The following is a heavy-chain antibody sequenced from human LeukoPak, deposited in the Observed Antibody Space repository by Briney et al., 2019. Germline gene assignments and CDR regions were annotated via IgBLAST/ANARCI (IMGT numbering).Heavy chain of an antibody. CDR1: RLIVSSNY. V-gene: IGHV3-66*01. CDR3: ARDRGWFDP. CDR2: IYSGVNT. J-gene: IGHJ5*02. Sequence: GGSLRLSCAASRLIVSSNYMAWVRQAPGKGLEWVSVIYSGVNTYYADSVKARFTISRDNSKNTLYLQMNSLRAEDTAVYYCARDRGWFDPWGLGTLVTVSS.